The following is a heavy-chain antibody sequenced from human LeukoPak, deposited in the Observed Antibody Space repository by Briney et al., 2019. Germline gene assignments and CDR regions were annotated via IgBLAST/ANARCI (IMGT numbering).Heavy chain of an antibody. CDR3: ARNKEGKSLDY. J-gene: IGHJ4*02. CDR2: MNPKRGDT. V-gene: IGHV1-2*02. Sequence: ASVKVSCKASGYTFTGHYIHWVRQAPGQGLEWMAWMNPKRGDTSYAQKFQGRVTMTRDTSISTAYMELSRLRFDDTAVYYCARNKEGKSLDYWGQGTLVTVSS. CDR1: GYTFTGHY.